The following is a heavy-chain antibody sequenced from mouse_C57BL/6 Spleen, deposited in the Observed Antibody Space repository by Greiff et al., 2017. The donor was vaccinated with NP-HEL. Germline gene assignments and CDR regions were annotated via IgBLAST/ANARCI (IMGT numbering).Heavy chain of an antibody. J-gene: IGHJ2*01. V-gene: IGHV5-4*01. CDR1: GFTFSSYA. D-gene: IGHD1-1*01. CDR2: ISDGGSYT. Sequence: EVQRVESGGGLVKPGGSLKLSCAASGFTFSSYAMSWVRQTPEKRLEWVATISDGGSYTYYPDNVKGRFTISRDNAKNNLYLQMSHLKSEDTAMYYCAREGYYGSSRGSYFDYWGQGTTLTVSS. CDR3: AREGYYGSSRGSYFDY.